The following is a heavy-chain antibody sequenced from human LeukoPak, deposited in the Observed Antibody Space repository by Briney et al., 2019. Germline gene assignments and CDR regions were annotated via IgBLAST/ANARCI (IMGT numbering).Heavy chain of an antibody. D-gene: IGHD3-9*01. CDR1: GGSISSGGYY. J-gene: IGHJ4*02. V-gene: IGHV4-31*03. CDR2: IYYSGST. Sequence: PSETLSLTCTVSGGSISSGGYYWSWIRQHPGKGLEWIGYIYYSGSTYYNPSLKSRVTISVDTSKNQFSLKLSPVTAADTAVYYCAGAPVSDFDWSLGGFDYWGQGTLVTVSS. CDR3: AGAPVSDFDWSLGGFDY.